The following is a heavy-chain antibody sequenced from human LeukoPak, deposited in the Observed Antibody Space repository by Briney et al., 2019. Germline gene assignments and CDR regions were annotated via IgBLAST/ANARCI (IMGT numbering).Heavy chain of an antibody. V-gene: IGHV4-61*02. D-gene: IGHD3-10*01. Sequence: SETLSLTCTVSGGSISSGSYYWSWIRQPAGKGLEWIGRIYTSGSTNYNPSLKSRVTISVDTSKNQFSLKLSSVTAADTAVYYCATVWGYYYYYYMDVWGKGTTVTVSS. CDR3: ATVWGYYYYYYMDV. CDR1: GGSISSGSYY. J-gene: IGHJ6*03. CDR2: IYTSGST.